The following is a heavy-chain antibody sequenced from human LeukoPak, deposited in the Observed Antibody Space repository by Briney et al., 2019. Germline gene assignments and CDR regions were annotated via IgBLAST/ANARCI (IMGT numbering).Heavy chain of an antibody. CDR2: IYTSGST. CDR3: ARDASSSWFSWFDP. V-gene: IGHV4-4*07. D-gene: IGHD6-13*01. Sequence: PSETLSLTCTVSGGSISSYYCGWIRQPAGKVLEWVGRIYTSGSTNYNPSLKSRVTMPVDTSKNQFSLKLSSVTAADTAVYYCARDASSSWFSWFDPWGQGTLVTVSS. CDR1: GGSISSYY. J-gene: IGHJ5*02.